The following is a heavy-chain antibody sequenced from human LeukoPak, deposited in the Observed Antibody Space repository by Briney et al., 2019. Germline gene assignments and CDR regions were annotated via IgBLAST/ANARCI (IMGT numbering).Heavy chain of an antibody. D-gene: IGHD3-22*01. Sequence: PSETLSLTCTVSGGSISSYYWSWIRQPPGKGLEWIGYIYTSGSTNYNPSLKSRVTISVDTSKNQFSLKLSSVTAADAAVYYCARQGRGGHYYDSSGYYLSDAFDIWGQGTMVTVSS. CDR2: IYTSGST. CDR1: GGSISSYY. V-gene: IGHV4-4*09. CDR3: ARQGRGGHYYDSSGYYLSDAFDI. J-gene: IGHJ3*02.